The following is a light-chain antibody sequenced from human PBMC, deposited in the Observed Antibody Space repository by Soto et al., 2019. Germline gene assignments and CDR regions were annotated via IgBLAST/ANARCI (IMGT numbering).Light chain of an antibody. CDR1: QDIRKD. CDR2: GAS. Sequence: ARQMTQSPSPLSTAVRDRFPLTCRASQDIRKDLAWYQQKPGKAPQILIYGASTLQPGVASRFSGSGSATDFTLTISSLQPEDSAAYYCLQDYNYPFTFGQGTKV. V-gene: IGKV1-6*01. CDR3: LQDYNYPFT. J-gene: IGKJ2*01.